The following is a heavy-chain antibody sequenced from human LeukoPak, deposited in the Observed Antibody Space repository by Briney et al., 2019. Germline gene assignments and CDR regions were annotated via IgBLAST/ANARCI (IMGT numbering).Heavy chain of an antibody. Sequence: SETLSLTCAVYGGSFSGYYWSWIRQPPGKGLEWIGEINHSGSTNYNPSLKSRVTISVDTSKNQFSLKLSSVTAADTAVYYCARGIRRIAAAGSRFDHWGQGTLVTVSS. CDR2: INHSGST. CDR1: GGSFSGYY. D-gene: IGHD6-13*01. V-gene: IGHV4-34*01. CDR3: ARGIRRIAAAGSRFDH. J-gene: IGHJ4*02.